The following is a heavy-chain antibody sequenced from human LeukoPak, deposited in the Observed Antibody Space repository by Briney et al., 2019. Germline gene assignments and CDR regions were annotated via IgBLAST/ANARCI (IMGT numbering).Heavy chain of an antibody. D-gene: IGHD3-22*01. CDR3: ARPSTTYYSDSSGYYLFDY. J-gene: IGHJ4*02. Sequence: GASVKVSCKASGYTFTSYDINWVRQATGQGLEWMGWMNPNSGNTGYAQKFQGRVTITRNTSISTAYMELSSLRSEDTAVYYCARPSTTYYSDSSGYYLFDYWGQGTLVTVSS. CDR1: GYTFTSYD. CDR2: MNPNSGNT. V-gene: IGHV1-8*03.